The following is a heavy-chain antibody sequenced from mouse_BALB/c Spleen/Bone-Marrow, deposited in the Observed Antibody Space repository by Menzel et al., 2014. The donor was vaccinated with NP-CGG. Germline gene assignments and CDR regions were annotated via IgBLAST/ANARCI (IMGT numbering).Heavy chain of an antibody. V-gene: IGHV5-17*02. CDR2: ISGGTSTI. J-gene: IGHJ2*01. CDR1: GFTFRSFG. Sequence: EVQVVESGGGLVQPGGSRKLSCAASGFTFRSFGMHWARQAPEKGLEWVAYISGGTSTIYYADTVKGRFTISRGNPNNTLFLQMTSLRSEDTAMYYCVRGGYYVPSYFDSWGQGTTLTVSS. D-gene: IGHD2-3*01. CDR3: VRGGYYVPSYFDS.